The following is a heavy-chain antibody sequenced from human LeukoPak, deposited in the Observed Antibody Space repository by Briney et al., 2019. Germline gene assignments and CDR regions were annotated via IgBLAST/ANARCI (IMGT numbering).Heavy chain of an antibody. CDR2: ISYDGGNK. CDR1: GFTFSSYA. CDR3: ARDVGLRYFFGS. J-gene: IGHJ4*02. D-gene: IGHD1-26*01. V-gene: IGHV3-30-3*01. Sequence: GRTLRLSCAASGFTFSSYAMHWVRQAPGKGLDWVALISYDGGNKYYAESVKGRCTISRGNSKSTVYLEMSSLRADDTAMYFCARDVGLRYFFGSWGQGTLVTVSS.